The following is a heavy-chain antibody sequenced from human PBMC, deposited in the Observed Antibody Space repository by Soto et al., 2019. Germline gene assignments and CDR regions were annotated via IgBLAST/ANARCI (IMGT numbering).Heavy chain of an antibody. CDR2: ISYDGSNK. D-gene: IGHD3-22*01. CDR3: ATLRYYYDSSGHRLGYYYYGMDV. Sequence: QVQLVESGGGVVQPGRSLRLSCAASGFTFSSYGMHWVRQAPGKGLEWVAVISYDGSNKYYADSVKGRFTISRDNSKNTQYLQMNSLRAEDTAVYYCATLRYYYDSSGHRLGYYYYGMDVWGQGTTVTVSS. J-gene: IGHJ6*02. V-gene: IGHV3-30*03. CDR1: GFTFSSYG.